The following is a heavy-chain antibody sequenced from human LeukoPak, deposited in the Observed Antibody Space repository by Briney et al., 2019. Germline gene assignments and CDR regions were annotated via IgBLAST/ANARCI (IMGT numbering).Heavy chain of an antibody. CDR2: ITPSGST. J-gene: IGHJ4*02. V-gene: IGHV4-34*01. Sequence: SETLSLTCVVYGGSFSGYFWSWIRQPPGKGLEWIGGITPSGSTNYNPSLKSRVSISIDTSKKKLSLRLTSVTAADSAVYYCASSFYYDSRDYWGQGTLVTVSS. D-gene: IGHD3-22*01. CDR3: ASSFYYDSRDY. CDR1: GGSFSGYF.